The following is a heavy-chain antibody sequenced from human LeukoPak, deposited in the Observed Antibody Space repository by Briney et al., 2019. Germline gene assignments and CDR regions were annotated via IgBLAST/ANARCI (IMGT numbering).Heavy chain of an antibody. CDR2: ISGSGGST. V-gene: IGHV3-23*01. CDR3: AKDTYGDYPYDY. Sequence: SGGSLRSSCAASGFTFSSYAMSWVRQAPGKGLEWVSAISGSGGSTYYADSVKGRFTISRDNSKNTLYLQMNSLRAEDTAVYYCAKDTYGDYPYDYWGQGTLVTVSS. CDR1: GFTFSSYA. J-gene: IGHJ4*02. D-gene: IGHD4-17*01.